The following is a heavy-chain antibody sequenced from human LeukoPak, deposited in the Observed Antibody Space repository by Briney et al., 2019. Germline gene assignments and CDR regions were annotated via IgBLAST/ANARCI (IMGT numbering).Heavy chain of an antibody. D-gene: IGHD3-22*01. V-gene: IGHV1-69*05. J-gene: IGHJ4*02. Sequence: SVKVSCKASGGTFSSYAISWVRQAPGQGLEWMGRIIPIFGTANYAQKFQGRVTITTDESTSTAYMELSSLRSEDTAVYYCARDRPLKYYDSSGYLFFDYWGQGTLVSVSS. CDR3: ARDRPLKYYDSSGYLFFDY. CDR1: GGTFSSYA. CDR2: IIPIFGTA.